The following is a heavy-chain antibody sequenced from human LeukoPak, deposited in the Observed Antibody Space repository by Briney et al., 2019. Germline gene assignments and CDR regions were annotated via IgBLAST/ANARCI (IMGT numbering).Heavy chain of an antibody. Sequence: ASVRVSCKASGYTFTSYDINWVRQATGQGLEWRGWMNPNSGNTGYAQKFQSRVTMTRTTSISTAYMELSSMRSEDTAVYYCARVTYYYDSSGYRNFDYWGQGTLVTVSS. CDR3: ARVTYYYDSSGYRNFDY. V-gene: IGHV1-8*01. D-gene: IGHD3-22*01. J-gene: IGHJ4*02. CDR2: MNPNSGNT. CDR1: GYTFTSYD.